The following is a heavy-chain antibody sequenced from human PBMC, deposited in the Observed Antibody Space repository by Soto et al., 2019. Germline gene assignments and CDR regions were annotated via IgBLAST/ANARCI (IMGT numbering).Heavy chain of an antibody. CDR2: IYFTGTS. V-gene: IGHV4-39*02. D-gene: IGHD6-19*01. J-gene: IGHJ4*02. CDR1: GASISSSSFF. CDR3: VRREAVAGSQFDF. Sequence: PSETLSLTCTVSGASISSSSFFWGWIRQPPGKGLEWIGHIYFTGTSSYSPSLKSRVTMFVDTSKNNFSLRLTSVTAADIAVYYCVRREAVAGSQFDFWGQGTLVTVSS.